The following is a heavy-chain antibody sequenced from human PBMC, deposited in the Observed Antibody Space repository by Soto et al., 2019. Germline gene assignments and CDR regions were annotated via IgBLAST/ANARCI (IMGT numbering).Heavy chain of an antibody. Sequence: SHTLSLTCAISGDSVSSNSAALNWIRQSPSRGLEWLGRTYYRSKWYNDYAVSVKSRITINPDTSKNQFSLQLNSVTPEDTAVYYCARDRNFGVVIITYYGMDVWGQGTTVTVSS. V-gene: IGHV6-1*01. CDR2: TYYRSKWYN. CDR1: GDSVSSNSAA. J-gene: IGHJ6*02. CDR3: ARDRNFGVVIITYYGMDV. D-gene: IGHD3-3*01.